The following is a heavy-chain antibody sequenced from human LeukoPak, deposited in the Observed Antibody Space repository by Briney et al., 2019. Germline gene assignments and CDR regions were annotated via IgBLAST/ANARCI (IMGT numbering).Heavy chain of an antibody. V-gene: IGHV3-48*02. D-gene: IGHD1-26*01. CDR2: ITSSSSTI. Sequence: GGSLRLSCAASGITFSGYSMNWVRQAPGKGLEWVSYITSSSSTIYYADSVKGRFTISRDNAKNSLYLQMNSLRDEDTAVYYCAKSGSYRLDYWGRGTLVTVSS. CDR3: AKSGSYRLDY. J-gene: IGHJ4*02. CDR1: GITFSGYS.